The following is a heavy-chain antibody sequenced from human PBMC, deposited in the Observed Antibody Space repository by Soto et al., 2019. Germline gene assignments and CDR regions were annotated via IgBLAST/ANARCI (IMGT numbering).Heavy chain of an antibody. CDR3: ANESGYNSGYFRWVHH. CDR2: IFYSGCT. V-gene: IGHV4-59*03. Sequence: SETLSLTCTVSGGMIINDYWSWIRQPPGRGLEWIGHIFYSGCTNYNTALKSRVTISVDTSKSQFSLKLSSVTAADTAVYYCANESGYNSGYFRWVHHWGQVTLVTVS. D-gene: IGHD5-18*01. J-gene: IGHJ5*02. CDR1: GGMIINDY.